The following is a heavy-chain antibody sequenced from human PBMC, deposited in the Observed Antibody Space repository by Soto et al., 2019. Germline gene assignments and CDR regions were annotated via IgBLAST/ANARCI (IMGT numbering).Heavy chain of an antibody. CDR2: IIPIFGTA. CDR1: GGTFSSYA. J-gene: IGHJ5*02. CDR3: ARDHLRVGSGAAPRAGEWFDP. D-gene: IGHD6-6*01. Sequence: QVQLVQSGAEVKKPGSSVKVSCKASGGTFSSYAISWVRQAPGQGLEWMGGIIPIFGTANYAQKFQGRVTITADESTSTAYMELSSLRSEDTAVYYCARDHLRVGSGAAPRAGEWFDPWGQGTLVTVSS. V-gene: IGHV1-69*01.